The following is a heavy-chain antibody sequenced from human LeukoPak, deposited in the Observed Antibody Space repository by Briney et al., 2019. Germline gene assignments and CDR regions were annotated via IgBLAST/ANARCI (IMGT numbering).Heavy chain of an antibody. V-gene: IGHV3-74*03. CDR1: GFTFSNYW. Sequence: GSLRLSCAASGFTFSNYWMHWVRQAPGKGLVWVSRISTDGSSTTYADSVKGRFTISRDNAKNTLYLEMNSLRAEDTAVYYCARDHYSKNDYWGQGTLVTVSS. CDR2: ISTDGSST. J-gene: IGHJ4*02. CDR3: ARDHYSKNDY. D-gene: IGHD4-11*01.